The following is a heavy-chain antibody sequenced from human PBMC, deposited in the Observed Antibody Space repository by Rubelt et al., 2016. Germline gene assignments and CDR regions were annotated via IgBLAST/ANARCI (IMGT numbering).Heavy chain of an antibody. Sequence: QVQLVQSGAEVKKPGASVKVSCKAAGYSFTTYSIHWVRQAPGQRLEWMGWINAGNGNTKYSKKVQCGVTITGETSATAAYMERSSLRSEDTAIYCCATCYSSGWYVAYWGQGTLVTVSS. CDR1: GYSFTTYS. V-gene: IGHV1-3*01. D-gene: IGHD6-19*01. CDR2: INAGNGNT. J-gene: IGHJ4*02. CDR3: ATCYSSGWYVAY.